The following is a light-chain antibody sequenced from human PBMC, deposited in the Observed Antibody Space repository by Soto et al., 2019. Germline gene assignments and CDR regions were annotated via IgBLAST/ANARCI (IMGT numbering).Light chain of an antibody. Sequence: QSVLTQAPSASGTPGQRVTISCSGSSANIGSHFVSWYQQFPGTAPKPFLPWNNQRPPGVPDPFSGSKSGTSASLVISGLRSEDEADYYCAAWDDSLSGVVFGGGTKLTVL. CDR3: AAWDDSLSGVV. CDR1: SANIGSHF. CDR2: WNN. V-gene: IGLV1-47*01. J-gene: IGLJ2*01.